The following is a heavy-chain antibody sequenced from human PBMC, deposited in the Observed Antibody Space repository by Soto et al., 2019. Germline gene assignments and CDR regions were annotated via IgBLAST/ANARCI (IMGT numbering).Heavy chain of an antibody. CDR1: GFTFTSSA. CDR3: AADCSSTSCYYYYGMDV. D-gene: IGHD2-2*01. CDR2: IVVGSGNT. V-gene: IGHV1-58*01. Sequence: ASVKVSCKASGFTFTSSAVQWVRQARGQRLEWIGWIVVGSGNTNYAQKFQERVTITRDMSTSTAYMELSSLRSEDTAVYYCAADCSSTSCYYYYGMDVWGQGTTVTVSS. J-gene: IGHJ6*02.